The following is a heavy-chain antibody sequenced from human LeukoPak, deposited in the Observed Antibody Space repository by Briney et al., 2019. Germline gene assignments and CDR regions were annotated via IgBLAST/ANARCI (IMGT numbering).Heavy chain of an antibody. CDR1: CGSISCYY. D-gene: IGHD3-22*01. J-gene: IGHJ3*02. CDR3: ARQLDTYYYDSSGYYYRGAFDI. CDR2: IYYSGST. Sequence: SETLSLTCTVACGSISCYYWSWIRQPPGKGLELRGYIYYSGSTNYNPSLKSRVTISVDTSKNHFSLKLSSVTAADTAVYYCARQLDTYYYDSSGYYYRGAFDIWGQGTMVTVSS. V-gene: IGHV4-59*08.